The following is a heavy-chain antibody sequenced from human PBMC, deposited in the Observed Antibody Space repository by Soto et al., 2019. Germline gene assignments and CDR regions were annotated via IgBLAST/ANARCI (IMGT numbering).Heavy chain of an antibody. CDR2: IYWDDDK. D-gene: IGHD1-1*01. CDR3: EHRLGGFTWNGASLDY. V-gene: IGHV2-5*02. Sequence: QITLKESGPTVVEPTETLTLTCSFSGFSLTSRPMGVGWIRQSPGKALEWLAVIYWDDDKRYKPSPRSRRTISKDTYKKQVVLTMTYMEPPDTATYYCEHRLGGFTWNGASLDYWGQGTRVTVCS. CDR1: GFSLTSRPMG. J-gene: IGHJ4*02.